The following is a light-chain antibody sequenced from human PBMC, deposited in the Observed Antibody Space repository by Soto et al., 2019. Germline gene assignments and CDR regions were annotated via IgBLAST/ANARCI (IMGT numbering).Light chain of an antibody. CDR3: QHYNSYSEA. Sequence: DIQMTQSPSTLSGSVGDRVTITCRASQTISSWLAWYQQKPGKAPKLLIYKASTLKSGVPSRFSGSGSGTEFTLTISSLQPEDFATYYCQHYNSYSEAFGQGTKVELQ. CDR1: QTISSW. V-gene: IGKV1-5*03. CDR2: KAS. J-gene: IGKJ1*01.